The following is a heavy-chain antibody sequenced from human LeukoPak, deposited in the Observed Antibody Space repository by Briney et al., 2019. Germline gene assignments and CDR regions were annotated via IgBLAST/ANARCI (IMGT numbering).Heavy chain of an antibody. V-gene: IGHV4-61*02. D-gene: IGHD3-22*01. CDR3: ARGVTYYYDSSGYLY. CDR1: GVSISSGSYY. Sequence: SETLSLTCTVSGVSISSGSYYWSWIRQPAGKGLEWIGRIYTSGRTNYNPSLKSRVTISADTSKNQFSLKLSSVTAADTAVYYCARGVTYYYDSSGYLYWGQGTLVTVSS. J-gene: IGHJ4*02. CDR2: IYTSGRT.